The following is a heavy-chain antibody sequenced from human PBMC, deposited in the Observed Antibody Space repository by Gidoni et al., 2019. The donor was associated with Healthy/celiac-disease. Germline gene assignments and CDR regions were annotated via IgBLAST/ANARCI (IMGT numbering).Heavy chain of an antibody. CDR3: ARGMNWFDP. Sequence: QVQLVQSGAEVKKPGSSVKVSCNASGGTFSSYAISWVRQAPGQGLEWMGRIIPILDIANYAQKFQGRVTITADKSTSTAYMELSSLRSEDTAVYYCARGMNWFDPWGQGTLVTVSS. CDR2: IIPILDIA. J-gene: IGHJ5*02. CDR1: GGTFSSYA. V-gene: IGHV1-69*09.